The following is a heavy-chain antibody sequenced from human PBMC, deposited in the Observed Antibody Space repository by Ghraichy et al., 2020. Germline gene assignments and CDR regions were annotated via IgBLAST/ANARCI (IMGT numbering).Heavy chain of an antibody. D-gene: IGHD2-2*01. V-gene: IGHV3-15*01. Sequence: GGSLRLSCAASGFSFSNAWMSWVRQAPGKGLEWVGRIKSKTDGGTTDYAAPVKGRFSISRDDSKNTLYLQMNSLTTEDTAVYYCTAAQYCSKSSCYRVCYFDLWGRGTLVTVSS. CDR3: TAAQYCSKSSCYRVCYFDL. CDR1: GFSFSNAW. CDR2: IKSKTDGGTT. J-gene: IGHJ2*01.